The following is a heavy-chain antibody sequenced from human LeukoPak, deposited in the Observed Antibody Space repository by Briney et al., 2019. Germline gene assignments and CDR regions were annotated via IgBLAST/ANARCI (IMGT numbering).Heavy chain of an antibody. CDR2: ISSEGGSA. Sequence: PGGSLRLSCSASGFTFNNYAMHWVRQAPGKGLEYVLAISSEGGSAYYADSVEDRFTISRDNSKNTLYLQMSGLRSEDTAIYYCVSADYFDSNGYYYSRYYFNYWGHGTLVTVSS. V-gene: IGHV3-64D*08. CDR3: VSADYFDSNGYYYSRYYFNY. D-gene: IGHD3-22*01. CDR1: GFTFNNYA. J-gene: IGHJ4*01.